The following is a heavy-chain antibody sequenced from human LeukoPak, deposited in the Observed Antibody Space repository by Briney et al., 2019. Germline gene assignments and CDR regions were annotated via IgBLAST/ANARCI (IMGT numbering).Heavy chain of an antibody. V-gene: IGHV3-30*18. CDR1: GFTFSSYG. J-gene: IGHJ4*02. CDR3: AKDVGDFWSVAQYYFDY. CDR2: ISYDGSNK. Sequence: RGSLRLSCAASGFTFSSYGMHWVRQAPGKGLEWVAVISYDGSNKYYADSVKGRFTISRDNSKNTLYLQVNSLRAEDTAVYYCAKDVGDFWSVAQYYFDYWGQGTLVTVSS. D-gene: IGHD3-3*01.